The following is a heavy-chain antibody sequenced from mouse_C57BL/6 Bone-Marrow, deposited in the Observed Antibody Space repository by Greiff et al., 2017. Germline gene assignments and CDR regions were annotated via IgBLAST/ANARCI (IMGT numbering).Heavy chain of an antibody. Sequence: EVKLVESGGDLVKPGGSLKLSCAASGFTFSSYGMSWVRQTPDKRLEWVATISSGGGYTYYPDSVKGRFTISRDNAKNTLYLQLSSLKSEDSAMYYCARRGRGYAMDYWGQGTSVTVSS. CDR1: GFTFSSYG. V-gene: IGHV5-6*02. CDR3: ARRGRGYAMDY. J-gene: IGHJ4*01. CDR2: ISSGGGYT.